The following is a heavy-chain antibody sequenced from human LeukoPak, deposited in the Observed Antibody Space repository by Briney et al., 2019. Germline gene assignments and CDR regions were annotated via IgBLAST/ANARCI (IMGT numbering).Heavy chain of an antibody. Sequence: GGSLRLSCAASGFTFSSYWMSWVRQAPGNGLEWVANIKQDGSEKYYVDSVKGRFTISRDNAKNSLYLQMNSLRAEDTAVYYCARDNPIPPDYDFWSGYYFYYYYGMDVWGQGTTVTVSS. CDR3: ARDNPIPPDYDFWSGYYFYYYYGMDV. CDR2: IKQDGSEK. V-gene: IGHV3-7*01. D-gene: IGHD3-3*01. J-gene: IGHJ6*02. CDR1: GFTFSSYW.